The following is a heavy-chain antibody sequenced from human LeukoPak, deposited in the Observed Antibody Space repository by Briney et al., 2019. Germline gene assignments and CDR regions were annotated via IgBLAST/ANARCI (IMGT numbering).Heavy chain of an antibody. D-gene: IGHD6-19*01. CDR2: ISAYNGNT. Sequence: ASVTVSCKASGYTFTIYGISWVRQAPGQGLEWMGWISAYNGNTNYAQKLQGRVTMTTDTSTSTAYMELRSLRSDDTAVYYCARVFSSSGWYSADYFDYWGQGTLVTVSS. CDR1: GYTFTIYG. J-gene: IGHJ4*02. CDR3: ARVFSSSGWYSADYFDY. V-gene: IGHV1-18*01.